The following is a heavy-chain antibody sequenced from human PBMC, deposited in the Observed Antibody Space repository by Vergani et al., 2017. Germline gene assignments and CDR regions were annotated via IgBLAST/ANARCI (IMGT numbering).Heavy chain of an antibody. CDR1: GASIRSSNYY. Sequence: QLQLQESGPGLVKPSATLSLTCSVSGASIRSSNYYWGWIRQPPGKGLEWIASIYYSGSTYYNPSLKSRVTISVDTSKNQFSLKLSSVTAADTAVYFCARHSSGGSLVKLGWIDAWCEGILVTVAS. CDR2: IYYSGST. J-gene: IGHJ5*02. D-gene: IGHD1-26*01. CDR3: ARHSSGGSLVKLGWIDA. V-gene: IGHV4-39*01.